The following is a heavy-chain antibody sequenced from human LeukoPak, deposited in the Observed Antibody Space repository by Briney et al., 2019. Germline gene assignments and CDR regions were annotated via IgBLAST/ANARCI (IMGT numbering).Heavy chain of an antibody. Sequence: GASVKVSCKASGYTFTSYGISWVRQAPGQGLEWMGWISAYNGNTNYAQKLQGRVTVTTDTSTTTVYMELRGLTSDDTAVYYCAREAGGATEFYFDYWGQGTLVTVSS. CDR2: ISAYNGNT. D-gene: IGHD1-26*01. CDR1: GYTFTSYG. CDR3: AREAGGATEFYFDY. V-gene: IGHV1-18*01. J-gene: IGHJ4*02.